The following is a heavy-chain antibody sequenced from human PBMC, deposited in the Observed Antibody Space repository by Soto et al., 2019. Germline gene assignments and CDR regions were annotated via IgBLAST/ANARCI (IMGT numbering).Heavy chain of an antibody. D-gene: IGHD3-3*01. Sequence: PSETLSLTCSVSHASLTPTYWGWIRKPPGKGLQWIGYIYHFGTTNYNPSLKSRVTISVDTSKNQLSLKLTSVTAADTAVYYCARGGRSRYGLDVWGQGPTVT. CDR2: IYHFGTT. V-gene: IGHV4-59*01. CDR1: HASLTPTY. CDR3: ARGGRSRYGLDV. J-gene: IGHJ6*02.